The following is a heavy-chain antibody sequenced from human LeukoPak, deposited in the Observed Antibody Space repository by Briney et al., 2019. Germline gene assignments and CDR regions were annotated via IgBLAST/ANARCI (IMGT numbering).Heavy chain of an antibody. D-gene: IGHD6-13*01. J-gene: IGHJ4*02. CDR3: RMYLSGYGSSYAY. V-gene: IGHV3-48*02. CDR2: ISDSSSNI. CDR1: GFTFSSHS. Sequence: GGTLRLSCADSGFTFSSHSMNWVRQAPGKGLECVSYISDSSSNIYYADSVKGRFTISRDNAKNSLYLQKNSPRDENTAWYFFRMYLSGYGSSYAYWGQGTLVTVSS.